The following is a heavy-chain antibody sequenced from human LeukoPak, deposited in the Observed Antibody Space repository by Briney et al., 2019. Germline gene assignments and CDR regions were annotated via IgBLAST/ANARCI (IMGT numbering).Heavy chain of an antibody. CDR2: INSNSGGT. Sequence: ASVKVSCKASGYSFSDYALHWVRQAPGQGLEWMGRINSNSGGTSYAQNFQGRVTMSRDTSISTAYMEVSGLTSDDTAMYYCARGGSGSGCLYYFDSWGQGTLVSVSS. V-gene: IGHV1-2*06. CDR3: ARGGSGSGCLYYFDS. J-gene: IGHJ4*02. CDR1: GYSFSDYA. D-gene: IGHD3-10*01.